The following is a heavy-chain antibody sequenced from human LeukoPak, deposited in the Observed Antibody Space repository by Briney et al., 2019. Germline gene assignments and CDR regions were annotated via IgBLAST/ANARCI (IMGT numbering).Heavy chain of an antibody. CDR1: GITFRSYG. Sequence: GGSLTLSCAASGITFRSYGMQWVRQAPGKGLEWVAVISYDGSHKYYADSVKGRFSISRANSKNTMYLQMNSLRADDTAVYYCAKGARGDTVTSIVGLNWFDPWGQGTLVTVSS. CDR3: AKGARGDTVTSIVGLNWFDP. J-gene: IGHJ5*02. D-gene: IGHD4-17*01. CDR2: ISYDGSHK. V-gene: IGHV3-30*18.